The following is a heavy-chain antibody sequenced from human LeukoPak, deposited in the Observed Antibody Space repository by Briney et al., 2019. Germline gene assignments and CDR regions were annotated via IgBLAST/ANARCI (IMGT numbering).Heavy chain of an antibody. D-gene: IGHD3-22*01. CDR2: ISSSSSYI. Sequence: GGSLRLSCAASGFTFSSYSMNWVRQAPGKGLEWVSSISSSSSYIYYADSVKGRFTISRDNAKNSLYLQMNSLRAEDTAVYHCARDGRTAYYYDSSGYYPSWGQGTLVTVSS. V-gene: IGHV3-21*01. J-gene: IGHJ4*02. CDR3: ARDGRTAYYYDSSGYYPS. CDR1: GFTFSSYS.